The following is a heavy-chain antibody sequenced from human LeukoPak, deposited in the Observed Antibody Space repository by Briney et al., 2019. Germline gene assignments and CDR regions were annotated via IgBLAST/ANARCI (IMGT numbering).Heavy chain of an antibody. Sequence: GGSLRLSCAASGFTFSSYSMSWVRQAPGKGLEWVSAISGSGGSTYYADSVKGRFTISRDNSKNTLYLQMNSLRAEDTAVYYCAKDIRWLVQGKWFDPWGQGTLVTVSS. V-gene: IGHV3-23*01. CDR2: ISGSGGST. CDR3: AKDIRWLVQGKWFDP. J-gene: IGHJ5*02. D-gene: IGHD6-19*01. CDR1: GFTFSSYS.